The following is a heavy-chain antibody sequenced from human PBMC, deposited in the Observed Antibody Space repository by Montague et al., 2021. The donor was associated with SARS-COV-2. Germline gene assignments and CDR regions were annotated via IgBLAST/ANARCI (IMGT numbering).Heavy chain of an antibody. D-gene: IGHD5-12*01. J-gene: IGHJ6*02. V-gene: IGHV5-51*01. CDR1: GYSFISYW. CDR3: VRLGGLRDYYYYGMDV. Sequence: QSGAEVKEPGESLKISCKGSGYSFISYWIGWVRQMPGKGLEWMGIIYPGDSETRYSPSFQGQVTISADKSISTAYLQWSSLKASDTAMYYCVRLGGLRDYYYYGMDVWGQGTTVTVSS. CDR2: IYPGDSET.